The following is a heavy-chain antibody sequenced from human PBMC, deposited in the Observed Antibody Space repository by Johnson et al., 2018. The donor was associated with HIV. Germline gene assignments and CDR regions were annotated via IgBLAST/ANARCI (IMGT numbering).Heavy chain of an antibody. Sequence: VQLVESGGGVVQPGRSLRLSCAASGFTFSSYWMHWVRQAPGKGLVWVSRINSDGSSTSYADSVKGRFTISRDNAKNTLYLQMNSLRAEDTAVYYCARGAPDYYDIPKNAFDIWGQGTMVTVSS. CDR2: INSDGSST. CDR1: GFTFSSYW. V-gene: IGHV3-74*02. J-gene: IGHJ3*02. D-gene: IGHD3-22*01. CDR3: ARGAPDYYDIPKNAFDI.